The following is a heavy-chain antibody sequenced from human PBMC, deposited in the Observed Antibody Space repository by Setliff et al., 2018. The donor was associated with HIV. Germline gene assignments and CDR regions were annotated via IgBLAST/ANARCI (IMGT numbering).Heavy chain of an antibody. D-gene: IGHD6-13*01. CDR1: GVSISGYY. CDR3: ARGARLLAGYSDRWDYYYMAV. CDR2: INHSGST. J-gene: IGHJ6*03. V-gene: IGHV4-34*01. Sequence: PSETLSLTCTVSGVSISGYYWSWIRQPPGKGLEWIGEINHSGSTHYNPSLKSRFTISVDTSKNQFSLKVNSVTAADTAVYYCARGARLLAGYSDRWDYYYMAVWGKGTTVTVSS.